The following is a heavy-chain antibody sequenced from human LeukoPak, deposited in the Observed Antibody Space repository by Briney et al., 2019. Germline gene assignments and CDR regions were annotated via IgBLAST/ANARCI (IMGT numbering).Heavy chain of an antibody. J-gene: IGHJ5*02. CDR1: GFSFSSYS. CDR3: AGSAASNWFDP. D-gene: IGHD2-2*01. Sequence: PGGSLRLSCAASGFSFSSYSMNWVRQAPGKGLEWVSYITSSSSTIHYADSVKGRFTISRDNAKNSLYLQMNSLRAEDTAVYYCAGSAASNWFDPWGQGTLVTVSS. CDR2: ITSSSSTI. V-gene: IGHV3-48*01.